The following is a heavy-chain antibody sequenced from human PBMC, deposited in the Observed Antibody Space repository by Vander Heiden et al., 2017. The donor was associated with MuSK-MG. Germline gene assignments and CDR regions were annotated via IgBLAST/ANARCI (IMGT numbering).Heavy chain of an antibody. D-gene: IGHD2-2*01. CDR3: AREGVIVVPTAIRPGVYFFDT. V-gene: IGHV1-2*02. J-gene: IGHJ4*02. CDR2: INPKTGDT. Sequence: QVQLVQSGAEVKKPGASVRVSCKASGYIFTENPLNWVRQAPGQGPEWMGWINPKTGDTNYAQKFQGRVSLTRDTSITTVYLELSGLTSDDAAMYYCAREGVIVVPTAIRPGVYFFDTWGQGTQVTVSS. CDR1: GYIFTENP.